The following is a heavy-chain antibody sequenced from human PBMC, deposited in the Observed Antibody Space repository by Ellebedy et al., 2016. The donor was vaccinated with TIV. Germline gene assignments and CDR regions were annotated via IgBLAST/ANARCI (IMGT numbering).Heavy chain of an antibody. CDR3: ARDPWGYGGNPDY. CDR1: GFTFSSYE. CDR2: ISSSSSYI. V-gene: IGHV3-21*01. D-gene: IGHD4-23*01. J-gene: IGHJ4*02. Sequence: PGGSLRLSCAASGFTFSSYEMNWVRQAPGKGLEWVSSISSSSSYIYYADSVKGRFTISRDNSKNTLYLQMNSLRAEDTAVYYCARDPWGYGGNPDYWGQGTLVTVSS.